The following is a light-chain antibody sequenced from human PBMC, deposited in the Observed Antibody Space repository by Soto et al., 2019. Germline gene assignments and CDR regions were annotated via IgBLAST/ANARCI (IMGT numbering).Light chain of an antibody. V-gene: IGLV1-44*01. J-gene: IGLJ3*02. CDR1: SSNIGRNT. CDR2: SND. Sequence: QPVLTQPPSASGTPGQRVTISCSGSSSNIGRNTVSWFQQLPGTAPKLLIYSNDQRPSGVPDRFSGSKSGTSASLAISGLQSEDEADYYCAAWDDSLNGLVFGGGTKLTVL. CDR3: AAWDDSLNGLV.